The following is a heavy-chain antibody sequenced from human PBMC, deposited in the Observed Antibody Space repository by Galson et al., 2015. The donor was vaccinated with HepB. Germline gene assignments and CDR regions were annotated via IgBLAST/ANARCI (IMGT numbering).Heavy chain of an antibody. V-gene: IGHV3-33*01. CDR1: GFTFSSYG. D-gene: IGHD1-26*01. J-gene: IGHJ5*02. CDR3: ARTAPGRNWFDP. CDR2: IWYDGSNK. Sequence: SLRLSCAASGFTFSSYGMHWVRQAPGKGLEWVAVIWYDGSNKYYADSVKGRFTISRDNSKNTLYLQMNSLRAEDTAVYYCARTAPGRNWFDPWGQGTLVTVSS.